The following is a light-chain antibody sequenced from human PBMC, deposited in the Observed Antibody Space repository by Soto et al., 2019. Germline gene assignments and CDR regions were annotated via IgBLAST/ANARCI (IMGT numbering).Light chain of an antibody. J-gene: IGKJ1*01. Sequence: DIQMTQSPSSLSASVGDRITITCRASQAIRNDLGWFQQTPGKAPKRLIYAASSLQSGVPSRFSGSGSGTDFALTINSLQPEDFATYYCLQLRSYSWTFGQGTKVEIK. CDR3: LQLRSYSWT. CDR2: AAS. V-gene: IGKV1-17*01. CDR1: QAIRND.